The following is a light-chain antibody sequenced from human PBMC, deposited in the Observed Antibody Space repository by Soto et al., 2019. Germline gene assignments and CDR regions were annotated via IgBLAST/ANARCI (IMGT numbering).Light chain of an antibody. CDR2: DAS. CDR3: QKRNNWPPIT. CDR1: QSVRRY. Sequence: DIVLTQSPATLSLSPGERATLSCRASQSVRRYLAWYQQKPGQAPRLLIYDASTRATGIPARCSGSGSETDFTLTITSLEPEDFAVYYCQKRNNWPPITFGQGTRLEI. V-gene: IGKV3-11*01. J-gene: IGKJ5*01.